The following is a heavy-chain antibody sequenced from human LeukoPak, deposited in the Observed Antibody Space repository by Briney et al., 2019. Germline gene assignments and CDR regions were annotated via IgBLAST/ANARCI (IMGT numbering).Heavy chain of an antibody. CDR2: IDPEDGET. D-gene: IGHD3-9*01. CDR1: GYSVTDYY. J-gene: IGHJ4*02. V-gene: IGHV1-69-2*01. Sequence: ATVKLSCKASGYSVTDYYIHWVPQAPGKGLEWMGRIDPEDGETVYTEKFQGRLTITADTSTDTAYMELSSLRSEDTAMYYCVRAPPPKIYDMTGPLDHWGQGSLVTVSS. CDR3: VRAPPPKIYDMTGPLDH.